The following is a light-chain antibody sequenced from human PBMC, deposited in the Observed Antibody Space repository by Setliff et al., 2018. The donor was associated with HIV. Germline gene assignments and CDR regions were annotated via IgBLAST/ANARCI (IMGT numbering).Light chain of an antibody. V-gene: IGLV6-57*01. CDR1: SGSIASNY. CDR2: ENN. J-gene: IGLJ2*01. Sequence: NFMLTQPHSVSGSPGKTVTISCTRSSGSIASNYVQWYQQRPGSSPTSVIYENNQRPSGVPDRFSGSIDSSSNSASRTISGLKTEDEADYYCQSYDSSNLGVFAGGTQLTVL. CDR3: QSYDSSNLGV.